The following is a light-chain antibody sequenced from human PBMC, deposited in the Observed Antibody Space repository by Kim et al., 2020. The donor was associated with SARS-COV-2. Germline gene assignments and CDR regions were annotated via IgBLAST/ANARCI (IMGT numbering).Light chain of an antibody. Sequence: SASVGDRITITCRASQSISSWLAWYQQRPGKAPKLLIYGASTLESGVPSRFSGSGSGTEFTLTISSLQPDDFATYYCQQYNSYSYTFGQGTKLEI. CDR1: QSISSW. CDR3: QQYNSYSYT. CDR2: GAS. J-gene: IGKJ2*01. V-gene: IGKV1-5*01.